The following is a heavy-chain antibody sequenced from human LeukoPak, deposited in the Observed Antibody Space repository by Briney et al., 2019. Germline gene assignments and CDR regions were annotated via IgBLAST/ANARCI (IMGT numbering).Heavy chain of an antibody. CDR1: GYTFTGYY. Sequence: GASVKVSCKASGYTFTGYYMHWVRQAPGQGLEWMGWISAYNGNTNYAQKLQGRVTMTTDTSTSTAYMELRSLRSDDTAVYYCARVGLRELLKGDFDYWGQGTLVTVSS. V-gene: IGHV1-18*04. CDR2: ISAYNGNT. CDR3: ARVGLRELLKGDFDY. D-gene: IGHD1-26*01. J-gene: IGHJ4*02.